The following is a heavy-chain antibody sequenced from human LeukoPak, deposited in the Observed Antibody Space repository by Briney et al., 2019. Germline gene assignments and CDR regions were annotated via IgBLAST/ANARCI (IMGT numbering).Heavy chain of an antibody. Sequence: SETLPLTCAVYGGSFSGYYWSWIRQPPGKGLEWIGEINHSGSTNYNPSLKSRVTISVDTSKNQFSLKLSSVTAADTAVYYCARGRWVATISQHFDYWGQGTLVTVSS. CDR1: GGSFSGYY. CDR3: ARGRWVATISQHFDY. J-gene: IGHJ4*02. D-gene: IGHD5-12*01. CDR2: INHSGST. V-gene: IGHV4-34*01.